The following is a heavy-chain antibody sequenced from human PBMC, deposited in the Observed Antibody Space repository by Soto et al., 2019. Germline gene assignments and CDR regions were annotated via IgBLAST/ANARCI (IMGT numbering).Heavy chain of an antibody. J-gene: IGHJ6*04. Sequence: QVQLQESGPGLVKPSETLSLTCSVSGGSMSRYYWSWLRQPAGQGLEWIGRIYSSGSSNYSPSLQSRDTMSIDRSKSPFSLRLSSVAAADTAVDFCTRDRSGRCTGGVCYGMDILGKGTTLIVAS. CDR2: IYSSGSS. CDR3: TRDRSGRCTGGVCYGMDI. CDR1: GGSMSRYY. V-gene: IGHV4-4*07. D-gene: IGHD2-8*02.